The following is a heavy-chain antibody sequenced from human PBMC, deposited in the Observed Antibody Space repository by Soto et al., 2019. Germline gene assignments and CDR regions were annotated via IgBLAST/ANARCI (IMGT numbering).Heavy chain of an antibody. V-gene: IGHV4-31*03. D-gene: IGHD3-3*01. Sequence: QVQLQESNPGLVKPSQTLSLTCTVSGGSISSGGYYWSWIRQHPGKGLEWIGYIYYSGSTYYNPSLKRRVTISVDTSKNQFSLKLSSVTAADTAVYYCAREVITIFGVVIISGYFDYWGQGTLVTVSS. CDR1: GGSISSGGYY. CDR2: IYYSGST. CDR3: AREVITIFGVVIISGYFDY. J-gene: IGHJ4*02.